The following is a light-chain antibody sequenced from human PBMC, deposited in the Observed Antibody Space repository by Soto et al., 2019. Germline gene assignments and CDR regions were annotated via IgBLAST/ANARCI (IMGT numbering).Light chain of an antibody. CDR3: SSYTTDTTLV. J-gene: IGLJ2*01. CDR1: SSDVGSYNR. Sequence: QSALTQPPSVSGSPGQSDTISCTGTSSDVGSYNRVSWYQQPPGTAPKLMIYEVTNRPSGVPDRFSGTKSGNTASLTISGLQAEDEADYYCSSYTTDTTLVFGGGTKVTVL. V-gene: IGLV2-18*02. CDR2: EVT.